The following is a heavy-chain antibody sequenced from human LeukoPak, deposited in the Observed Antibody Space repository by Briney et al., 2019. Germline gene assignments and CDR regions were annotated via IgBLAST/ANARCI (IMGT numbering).Heavy chain of an antibody. CDR2: INPNSGGT. CDR1: GYTFTSYY. CDR3: ARAQGDYYDSSGYPDY. V-gene: IGHV1-2*02. D-gene: IGHD3-22*01. J-gene: IGHJ4*02. Sequence: ASVKVSCKASGYTFTSYYMHWVRQAPGQGLEWMGWINPNSGGTNYAQKFQGRVTMTRDTSISTAYMELSRLRSDDTAVYYCARAQGDYYDSSGYPDYWGQGTLVTVSS.